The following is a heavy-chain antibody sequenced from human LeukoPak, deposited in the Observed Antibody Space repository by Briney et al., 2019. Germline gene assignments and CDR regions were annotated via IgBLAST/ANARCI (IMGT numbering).Heavy chain of an antibody. CDR2: IYYSGST. CDR1: GGSISSYY. D-gene: IGHD6-6*01. V-gene: IGHV4-59*01. J-gene: IGHJ4*02. CDR3: AREVGYFGSSFDY. Sequence: SETLSLTCTVSGGSISSYYWSWIRQPPGKGLEWIGYIYYSGSTNCNPSLKSRVTISVDTSKNQFSLKLSSVTAADTAVYYCAREVGYFGSSFDYWGQGTLVTVSS.